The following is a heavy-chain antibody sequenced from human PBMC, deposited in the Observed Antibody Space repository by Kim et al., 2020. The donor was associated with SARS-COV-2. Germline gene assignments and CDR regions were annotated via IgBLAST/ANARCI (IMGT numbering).Heavy chain of an antibody. Sequence: SVKVSCKASGFTFTSSAMQWVRQARGQRLEWIGWIVVGSGNTNYAQKFQERVTITRDMSTSTAYMELSSLRSEDTAVYYCAAWYGSGSYPLFDYWGQGTLVTVSS. D-gene: IGHD3-10*01. CDR2: IVVGSGNT. CDR1: GFTFTSSA. CDR3: AAWYGSGSYPLFDY. J-gene: IGHJ4*02. V-gene: IGHV1-58*02.